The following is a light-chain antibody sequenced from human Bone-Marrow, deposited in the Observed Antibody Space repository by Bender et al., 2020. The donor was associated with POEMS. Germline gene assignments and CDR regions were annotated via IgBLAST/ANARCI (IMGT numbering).Light chain of an antibody. CDR3: SSYAPGNTVV. CDR2: NVS. Sequence: QSALTQPASVSGSPGQSITISCTGTSSDIGAYNFVSWYQQYPGKALKLIIFNVSERPSGIPGRFSASRSGNTASLTISGLQDEDEGDYYCSSYAPGNTVVFGAGTKVSVL. J-gene: IGLJ3*02. CDR1: SSDIGAYNF. V-gene: IGLV2-14*01.